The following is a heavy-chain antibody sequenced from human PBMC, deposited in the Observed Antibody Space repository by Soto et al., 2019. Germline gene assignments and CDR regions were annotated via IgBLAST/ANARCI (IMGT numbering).Heavy chain of an antibody. Sequence: NPSETLSLTCGVYGGSFTDYYWSWIRQPPGKGLEWIGEIPYNGTTNYNPSLKSRVAMSVDTSKNQFSLKLSSVTAADTAIYYCARGRRIAAPGKWFDPWGQGTLVTVSS. CDR2: IPYNGTT. D-gene: IGHD6-13*01. CDR1: GGSFTDYY. CDR3: ARGRRIAAPGKWFDP. J-gene: IGHJ5*02. V-gene: IGHV4-34*01.